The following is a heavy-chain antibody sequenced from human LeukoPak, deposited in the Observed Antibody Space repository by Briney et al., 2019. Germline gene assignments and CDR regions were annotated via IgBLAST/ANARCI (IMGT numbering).Heavy chain of an antibody. D-gene: IGHD6-13*01. CDR3: ARRNGHSWDVGNWFDP. CDR1: GGSISSSSYY. J-gene: IGHJ5*02. Sequence: PSETLSLTCSVSGGSISSSSYYWVWIRQPPGMGLECIGSIYYSGITYYNKSLKSRATVSVDTSKKQFSLNLNSVTAADTAVYYCARRNGHSWDVGNWFDPWGQGTVVIVSS. CDR2: IYYSGIT. V-gene: IGHV4-39*01.